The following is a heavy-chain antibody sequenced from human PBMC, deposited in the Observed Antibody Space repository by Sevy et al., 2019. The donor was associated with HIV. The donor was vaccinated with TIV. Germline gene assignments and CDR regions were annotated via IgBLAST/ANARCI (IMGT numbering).Heavy chain of an antibody. CDR3: VRHSDSRRLSWLDT. J-gene: IGHJ5*02. D-gene: IGHD2-15*01. V-gene: IGHV4-39*01. CDR1: NASISSSSYY. CDR2: IYYSGTT. Sequence: SETLSLTCSVSNASISSSSYYWGCVRQPPGKALEWIGIIYYSGTTYYSPSHKSRVTISVDTSKNQFFLDLRSMTATDTAVYYCVRHSDSRRLSWLDTWGQGILVTVSS.